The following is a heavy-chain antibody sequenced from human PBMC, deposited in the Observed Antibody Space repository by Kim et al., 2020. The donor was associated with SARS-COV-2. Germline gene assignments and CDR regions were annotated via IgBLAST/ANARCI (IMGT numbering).Heavy chain of an antibody. CDR1: GFTFSDYY. J-gene: IGHJ6*02. CDR3: ARGRYYDILTGYYVYYYYGMDV. D-gene: IGHD3-9*01. CDR2: ISSSSSYT. V-gene: IGHV3-11*06. Sequence: GGSLRLSCAASGFTFSDYYMSWIRQAPGKGLEWVSYISSSSSYTNYADSVKGRFTISRDNAKNSLYLQMNSLRAEDTAVYYCARGRYYDILTGYYVYYYYGMDVWGQGTTVTVSS.